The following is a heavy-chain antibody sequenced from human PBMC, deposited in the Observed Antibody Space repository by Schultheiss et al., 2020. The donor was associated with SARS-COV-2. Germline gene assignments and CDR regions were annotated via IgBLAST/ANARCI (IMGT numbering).Heavy chain of an antibody. D-gene: IGHD6-19*01. J-gene: IGHJ5*02. CDR1: GGSFSGYY. V-gene: IGHV4-59*08. Sequence: SETLSLTCAVYGGSFSGYYWSWIRQPPGKGLEWIGYIYYSGSTYYNPSLKSRVTISVDTSKNQFSLKLSSVTAADTAVYYCARGSAEEWFDPWGQGTLVTVSS. CDR2: IYYSGST. CDR3: ARGSAEEWFDP.